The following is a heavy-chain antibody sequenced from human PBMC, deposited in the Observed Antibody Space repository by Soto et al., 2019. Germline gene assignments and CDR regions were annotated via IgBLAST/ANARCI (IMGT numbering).Heavy chain of an antibody. CDR1: GGSFGTNY. J-gene: IGHJ5*02. CDR3: AKDPAGRGTFDP. D-gene: IGHD3-10*01. Sequence: SETLSLTCTISGGSFGTNYWSWIRQAPGKGLEWIGYTYHTGSTKYNPSLKSRATISVDTSKNQFSLKLNSADAADTAVYYCAKDPAGRGTFDPWGQGILVTVSS. V-gene: IGHV4-59*13. CDR2: TYHTGST.